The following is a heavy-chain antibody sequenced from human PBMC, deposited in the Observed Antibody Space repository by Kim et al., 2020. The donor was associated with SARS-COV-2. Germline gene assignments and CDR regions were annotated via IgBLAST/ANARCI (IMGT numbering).Heavy chain of an antibody. D-gene: IGHD6-13*01. V-gene: IGHV6-1*01. Sequence: VSVKSRITINPDTSKNQFSLQLNSVTPEDTAVYYCARGGQLVPYYYGMDVWGQGTTVTVSS. J-gene: IGHJ6*02. CDR3: ARGGQLVPYYYGMDV.